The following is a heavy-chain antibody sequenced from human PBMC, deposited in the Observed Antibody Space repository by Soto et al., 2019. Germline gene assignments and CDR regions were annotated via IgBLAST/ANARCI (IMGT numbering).Heavy chain of an antibody. Sequence: PSETLSLTCAVSGGSISVNNWWNWVRQPPGKGLEWIGEIYHIGSTNYNPSLKSRVTMSVDKSKNQFSLKLSSVTAADTAVYYCARNHYDNSGYSWFDPWGQGTLVTVSS. V-gene: IGHV4-4*02. CDR3: ARNHYDNSGYSWFDP. CDR2: IYHIGST. D-gene: IGHD3-22*01. J-gene: IGHJ5*02. CDR1: GGSISVNNW.